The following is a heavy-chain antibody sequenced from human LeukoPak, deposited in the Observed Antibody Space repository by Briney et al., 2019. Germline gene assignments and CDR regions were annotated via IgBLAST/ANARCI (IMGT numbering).Heavy chain of an antibody. CDR1: GFTFSNDA. CDR2: ISGSGEYT. Sequence: GGSLRLSCAGSGFTFSNDALSWVRQAPGKGLEWVSSISGSGEYTFYADSVRGRFSISRDNSRNTMYLQMNSLRAEDRAVYYCARGAWRGYDFWSGQIDYWGQGTLVTVSS. CDR3: ARGAWRGYDFWSGQIDY. V-gene: IGHV3-23*01. J-gene: IGHJ4*02. D-gene: IGHD3-3*01.